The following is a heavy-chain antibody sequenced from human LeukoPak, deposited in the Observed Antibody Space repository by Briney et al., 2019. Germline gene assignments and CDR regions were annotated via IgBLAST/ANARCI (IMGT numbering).Heavy chain of an antibody. V-gene: IGHV4-59*01. CDR3: ARHGTPGTNLNWFDP. CDR1: SGSISSYY. Sequence: SETLSLTCTVSSGSISSYYWSWIRQPPGKGLEWIGYIYYSGSTNYSPSLKSRVTISVDTSKSQFSLKLSSVTAADTAVYYCARHGTPGTNLNWFDPWGQGTLVTVSS. D-gene: IGHD1-1*01. J-gene: IGHJ5*02. CDR2: IYYSGST.